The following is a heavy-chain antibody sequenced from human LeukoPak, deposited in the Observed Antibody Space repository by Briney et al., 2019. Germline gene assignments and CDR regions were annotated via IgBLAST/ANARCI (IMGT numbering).Heavy chain of an antibody. Sequence: GGSLRLSCAASGFTFSNYWMIWVRQAPGKGLEWVGNIKQDGSEKRYADSVRGRFSISRDNAQTSRYLQMNSLRAEDTAVYYCTKDRNWRDFDYWGQGTLVTVSS. V-gene: IGHV3-7*05. D-gene: IGHD1-1*01. CDR1: GFTFSNYW. CDR3: TKDRNWRDFDY. J-gene: IGHJ4*02. CDR2: IKQDGSEK.